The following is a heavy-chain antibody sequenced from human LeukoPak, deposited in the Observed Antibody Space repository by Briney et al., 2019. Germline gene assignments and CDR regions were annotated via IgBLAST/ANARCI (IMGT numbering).Heavy chain of an antibody. J-gene: IGHJ4*02. CDR3: ARERYNWNDPAYFDY. CDR2: ISYDGSNK. Sequence: GRSLRLSCAASGFTFSSYAMHWVRQAPGKGLEWVAVISYDGSNKYYADSVKGRFTISRDNSKNTLYLQMNSLRAEDTAVYYCARERYNWNDPAYFDYWGQGTLVTVSS. D-gene: IGHD1-20*01. V-gene: IGHV3-30*04. CDR1: GFTFSSYA.